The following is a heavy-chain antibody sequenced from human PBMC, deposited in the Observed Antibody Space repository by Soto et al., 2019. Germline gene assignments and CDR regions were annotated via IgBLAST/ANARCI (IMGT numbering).Heavy chain of an antibody. V-gene: IGHV4-4*07. CDR1: GGSISSYY. CDR2: IYTSGST. Sequence: QVQLQESGPGLVKPSETLSLTCTVSGGSISSYYWSWIRQPAGKGLEWIGRIYTSGSTNYNPSLKSRVTMSVDTSKDQFSLKLSSVTAADTAVYYCARHPLGGSGPRSWFDPWGQGTLVTVSS. D-gene: IGHD3-10*01. CDR3: ARHPLGGSGPRSWFDP. J-gene: IGHJ5*02.